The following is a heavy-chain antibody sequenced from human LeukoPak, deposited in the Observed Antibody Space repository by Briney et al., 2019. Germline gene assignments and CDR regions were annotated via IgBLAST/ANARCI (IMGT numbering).Heavy chain of an antibody. J-gene: IGHJ4*02. V-gene: IGHV4-34*01. Sequence: SETLSLTCAVSGGSFSGYYWSWIRQPPGNGLEWIGEINHSGSTNYNPSLKSRVTISVDTSKNQFSLKLSSVTAADTAVYYCARSLAWWLRSYFDYWGQGTLVTVSS. D-gene: IGHD5-12*01. CDR1: GGSFSGYY. CDR3: ARSLAWWLRSYFDY. CDR2: INHSGST.